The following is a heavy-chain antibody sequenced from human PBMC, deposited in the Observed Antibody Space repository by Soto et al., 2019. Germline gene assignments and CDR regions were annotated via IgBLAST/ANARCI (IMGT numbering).Heavy chain of an antibody. CDR1: GGSISSGPYS. J-gene: IGHJ6*02. CDR2: FHYGEGT. Sequence: QLQLQESGPGLVKPSETLSLTCTVSGGSISSGPYSWGWIRQPPGEGLEWIATFHYGEGTHYNPSPESRVTVSVDTSQTHCSTKVSSVTVADTAVYYCARLGGFCSSTNCYGYYAMDVWGQGTTVTVSS. D-gene: IGHD2-2*01. CDR3: ARLGGFCSSTNCYGYYAMDV. V-gene: IGHV4-39*02.